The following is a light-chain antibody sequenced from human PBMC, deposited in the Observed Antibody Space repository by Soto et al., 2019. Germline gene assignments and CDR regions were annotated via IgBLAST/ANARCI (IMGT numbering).Light chain of an antibody. Sequence: QSVLTQPPSASGTPGQRVAISCSGSRSNIGSNSVNWYQHLPGTAPKLLMHKNNQRPSGVPDRFSASKSGASASLAISGLQSEDEADYYCAAWDDSLDGPVFGGGTKLTVL. CDR2: KNN. V-gene: IGLV1-44*01. J-gene: IGLJ3*02. CDR1: RSNIGSNS. CDR3: AAWDDSLDGPV.